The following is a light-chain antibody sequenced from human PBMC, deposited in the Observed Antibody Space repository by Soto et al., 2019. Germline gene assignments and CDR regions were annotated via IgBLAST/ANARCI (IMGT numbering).Light chain of an antibody. J-gene: IGLJ1*01. CDR1: SSDVGGYNY. CDR2: DVT. V-gene: IGLV2-14*03. CDR3: SSYTSSSVYF. Sequence: QSDLTQPASVSGSPGQSIAISCTGTSSDVGGYNYVSWYQHHPGEAPKLMIYDVTNRPSGVSNRFSGSKSGNTASLTISGLQAEDEADYYCSSYTSSSVYFFGTGTKVTVL.